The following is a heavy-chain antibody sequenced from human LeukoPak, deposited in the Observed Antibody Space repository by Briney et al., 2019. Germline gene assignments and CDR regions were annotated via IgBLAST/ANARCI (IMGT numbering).Heavy chain of an antibody. CDR2: ISGSGGST. J-gene: IGHJ4*02. V-gene: IGHV3-23*01. CDR3: ATHKSPQEFDY. CDR1: GFTFSSYA. Sequence: PGGPLRLSCATSGFTFSSYAMTWVRQAPGKGLEWVSGISGSGGSTYYADSVKGRFTISRDNSKNTLYLQMNSLRAEDTAVYYCATHKSPQEFDYWGQGTLVTVSS.